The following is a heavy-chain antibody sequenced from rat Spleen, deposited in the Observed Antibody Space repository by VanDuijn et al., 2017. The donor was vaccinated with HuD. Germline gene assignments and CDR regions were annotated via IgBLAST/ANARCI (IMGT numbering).Heavy chain of an antibody. Sequence: EVQLVESGGGLVQPGRSMKLSCAASGFTFSNYDMAWVRQAPTKGLEWVASISYDGSSTYYRDSVKGRFTISRDNAKSTLYLQMNGLRSEDTATYYCARHSSAPIYVMDAWGHGASVTVSS. V-gene: IGHV5-22*01. D-gene: IGHD3-8*01. CDR1: GFTFSNYD. J-gene: IGHJ4*01. CDR2: ISYDGSST. CDR3: ARHSSAPIYVMDA.